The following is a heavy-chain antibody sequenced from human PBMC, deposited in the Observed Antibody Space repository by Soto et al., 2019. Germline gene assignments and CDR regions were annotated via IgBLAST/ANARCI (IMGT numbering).Heavy chain of an antibody. CDR2: INHSGST. Sequence: QVQLQQWGAGLLKPSETLSLTCAVYGGSFSGYYWSWIRQPPGKGLEWIGEINHSGSTNHNPSLKSRVTISVDTSKNQFSLKLSSVTAADTAVYYCARVGQLWFGELDVWGQGTTVTVSS. CDR3: ARVGQLWFGELDV. V-gene: IGHV4-34*01. J-gene: IGHJ6*02. D-gene: IGHD3-10*01. CDR1: GGSFSGYY.